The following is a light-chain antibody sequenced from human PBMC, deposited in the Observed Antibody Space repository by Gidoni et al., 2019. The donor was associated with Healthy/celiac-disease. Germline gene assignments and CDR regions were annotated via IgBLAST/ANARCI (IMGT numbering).Light chain of an antibody. CDR2: LGS. CDR1: QSLLHSNVYNY. Sequence: DVVMTQSPLSLPVTPGEPASSSCRSSQSLLHSNVYNYLDWYLQKPGQSPQLLIYLGSNRASGVTDRFSGSGSGTDFTLKISRVEAEDVGVYYCMQALQPLPFGPGTNVDIK. J-gene: IGKJ3*01. CDR3: MQALQPLP. V-gene: IGKV2-28*01.